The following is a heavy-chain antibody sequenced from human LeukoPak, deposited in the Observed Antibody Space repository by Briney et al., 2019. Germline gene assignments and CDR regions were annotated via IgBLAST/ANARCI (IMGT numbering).Heavy chain of an antibody. CDR2: IFYSGST. D-gene: IGHD3-10*01. V-gene: IGHV4-39*07. J-gene: IGHJ3*02. CDR3: ARSDGYGLVGI. Sequence: PSETLSLTCTVSGGSISTSNYYWGWIRQPPGKGLEWIGNIFYSGSTYYSPSLRSRVTISLDTSRNQFSLNLSSVTAADTAVYYCARSDGYGLVGIWGQGTMTVSS. CDR1: GGSISTSNYY.